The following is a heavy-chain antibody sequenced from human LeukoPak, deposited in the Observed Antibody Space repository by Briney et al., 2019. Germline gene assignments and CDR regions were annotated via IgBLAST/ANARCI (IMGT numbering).Heavy chain of an antibody. V-gene: IGHV4-61*02. D-gene: IGHD3-9*01. Sequence: SETLSLTCTVSGGSISSGSYYWSWIRQPAGKGLEWIGRIYTSGSTNYNPSLKSRVTISVDTSKNQFSLKLSSVTAADTAVCYCARGYFDWLLGDYWGQGTLVTVSS. CDR1: GGSISSGSYY. CDR3: ARGYFDWLLGDY. CDR2: IYTSGST. J-gene: IGHJ4*02.